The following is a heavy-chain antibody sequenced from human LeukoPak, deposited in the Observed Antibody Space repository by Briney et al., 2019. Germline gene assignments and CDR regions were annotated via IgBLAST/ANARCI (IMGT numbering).Heavy chain of an antibody. CDR2: IIPIFGTK. CDR3: GRSGSYDVLSGYYMYGMDV. CDR1: GGTFSRYG. D-gene: IGHD3-3*01. J-gene: IGHJ6*04. Sequence: SVTVSRKVSGGTFSRYGISWLRQAPGQGLEWMGRIIPIFGTKNYAQKFQGRVTITADESTSRDYMELRSLRSADTAIYYCGRSGSYDVLSGYYMYGMDVWGKGTTVIVSS. V-gene: IGHV1-69*13.